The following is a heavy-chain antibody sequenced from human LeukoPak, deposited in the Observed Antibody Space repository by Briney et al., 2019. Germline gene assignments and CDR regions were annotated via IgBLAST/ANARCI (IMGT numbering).Heavy chain of an antibody. CDR1: GDSLNYYY. CDR3: ARCYGSGSLYYFDY. V-gene: IGHV4-59*01. Sequence: SETLSLTCSVSGDSLNYYYWTWIRQPPGKGLEWIGHVSYSGGTNYNASLKSRVTILVDTSKNQFSLMVRSVTAAATAIYYCARCYGSGSLYYFDYWGQGALVTVSS. D-gene: IGHD3-10*01. CDR2: VSYSGGT. J-gene: IGHJ4*02.